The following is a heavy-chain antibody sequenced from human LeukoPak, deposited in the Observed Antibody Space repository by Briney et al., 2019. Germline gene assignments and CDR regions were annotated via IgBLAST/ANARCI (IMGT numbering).Heavy chain of an antibody. CDR2: IRSKAYGGTT. J-gene: IGHJ4*02. Sequence: GASLRLSCAASGFTFSSYAMTWVRQAPGKGLEWVGFIRSKAYGGTTEYAASVKGRFTISRDDSKSIAYLQMNSLKTEDTAVYYCSYSGYNDYWGQGTLVTVSS. CDR3: SYSGYNDY. V-gene: IGHV3-49*02. D-gene: IGHD1-14*01. CDR1: GFTFSSYA.